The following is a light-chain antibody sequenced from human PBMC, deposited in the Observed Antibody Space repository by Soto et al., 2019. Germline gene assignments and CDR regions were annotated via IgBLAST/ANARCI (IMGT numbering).Light chain of an antibody. CDR2: DAS. Sequence: EIVLTQSPATLSLSPGERATLSCRARQSVSSYLAWYQQKPGQAPRLLIYDASNRATGIPARFSCSGYGTDFTLTIGSLELEDVAVCFCQQRSNCPPYTFGQGTKLEIK. CDR3: QQRSNCPPYT. CDR1: QSVSSY. J-gene: IGKJ2*01. V-gene: IGKV3-11*01.